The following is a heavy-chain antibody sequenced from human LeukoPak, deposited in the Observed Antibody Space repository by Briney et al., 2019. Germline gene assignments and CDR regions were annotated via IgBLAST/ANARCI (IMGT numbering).Heavy chain of an antibody. CDR1: GYSFTGYY. D-gene: IGHD5-18*01. CDR3: ARVDTAMASGGVDY. Sequence: ASVKVSCKASGYSFTGYYMHWVRQAPGQGLEWMGWINPNSGGTKYAQKFKGRVTMTRDTSISTAYMELSRLRSDDTAVYYCARVDTAMASGGVDYWGQGTLVTVSS. J-gene: IGHJ4*02. V-gene: IGHV1-2*02. CDR2: INPNSGGT.